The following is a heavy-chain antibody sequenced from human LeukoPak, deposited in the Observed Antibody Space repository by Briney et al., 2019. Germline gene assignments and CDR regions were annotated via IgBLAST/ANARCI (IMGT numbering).Heavy chain of an antibody. V-gene: IGHV4-59*01. CDR1: GGSISRYY. J-gene: IGHJ5*02. CDR2: IYNSGTT. Sequence: SETLSLTCILSGGSISRYYWRAILQPPGKGLEWIGYIYNSGTTNYNPSLKSRVTISVDMSKNQFSLELTSVTAADTAVYYCTRGPDDYGDYGDEKCFVPLGEGTLVTVSS. D-gene: IGHD4-17*01. CDR3: TRGPDDYGDYGDEKCFVP.